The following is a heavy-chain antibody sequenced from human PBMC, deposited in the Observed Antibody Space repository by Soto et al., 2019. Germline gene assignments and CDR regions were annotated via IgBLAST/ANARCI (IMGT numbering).Heavy chain of an antibody. D-gene: IGHD2-21*02. CDR2: ISSSSSTI. Sequence: GGSLRLSCAASGFTFSSYSMNWVRQAPGKGLEWVSYISSSSSTIYYADSVKGRFTISRDNAKNSLYLQMNSLRDEDTAVYYCARLRNCGGDCYEDAFDIWGQGTMVTVSS. V-gene: IGHV3-48*02. CDR1: GFTFSSYS. CDR3: ARLRNCGGDCYEDAFDI. J-gene: IGHJ3*02.